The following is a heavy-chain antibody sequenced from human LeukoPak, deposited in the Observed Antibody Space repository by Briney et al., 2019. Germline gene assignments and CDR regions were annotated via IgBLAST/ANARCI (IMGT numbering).Heavy chain of an antibody. J-gene: IGHJ2*01. D-gene: IGHD4-17*01. CDR2: ISSSGSYI. CDR1: GFTFSSYS. CDR3: ARGATVPTDWHFDR. V-gene: IGHV3-21*01. Sequence: GGSLRLSCAASGFTFSSYSMNWVRRAPGRGLEWVSSISSSGSYIYYRDSVKGRFTISGDNTKNSLYVQMNSLRAEDTAGYYFARGATVPTDWHFDRRGRGTLVTVS.